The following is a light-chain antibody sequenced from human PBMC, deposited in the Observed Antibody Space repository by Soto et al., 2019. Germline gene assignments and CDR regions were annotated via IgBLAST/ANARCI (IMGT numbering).Light chain of an antibody. CDR3: LQYETYWT. Sequence: MRQSPATLSVSPGEGATISCRASQTISDWLAWHQQKPGKAPKLLIYKASSLESGVPSRFSGSGSGTEFTLTISSLQPDDFATYYCLQYETYWTFGQGTKVDI. V-gene: IGKV1-5*03. CDR1: QTISDW. J-gene: IGKJ1*01. CDR2: KAS.